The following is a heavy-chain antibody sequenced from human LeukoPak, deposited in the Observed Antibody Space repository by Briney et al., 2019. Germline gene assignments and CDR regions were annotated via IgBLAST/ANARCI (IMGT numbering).Heavy chain of an antibody. V-gene: IGHV4-59*01. J-gene: IGHJ4*02. CDR2: IYYSGST. Sequence: PSETLSLTCTVSGGSISSYYWSWIRQPPGKGLEWIGYIYYSGSTNYNPSLKSRVTISVDTSENQFSLKLSSVTAADTAVYYCARAVAAAGFFDYWGQGTLVTVSS. CDR1: GGSISSYY. CDR3: ARAVAAAGFFDY. D-gene: IGHD6-13*01.